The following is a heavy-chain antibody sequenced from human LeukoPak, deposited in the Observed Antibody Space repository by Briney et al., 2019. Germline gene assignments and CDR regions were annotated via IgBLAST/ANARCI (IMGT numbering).Heavy chain of an antibody. D-gene: IGHD2-2*01. CDR1: GFTFYDYA. CDR3: AILSIVLVPAAMQDLDC. CDR2: ISGSGDGT. J-gene: IGHJ4*02. Sequence: GGSLRLSCAASGFTFYDYAMSWVRQAPGKGLEWVSGISGSGDGTYYAESVKGRFTISRDSSTNTLYLQMNSLRVEDTAVYYCAILSIVLVPAAMQDLDCWGQGTLVTVSS. V-gene: IGHV3-23*01.